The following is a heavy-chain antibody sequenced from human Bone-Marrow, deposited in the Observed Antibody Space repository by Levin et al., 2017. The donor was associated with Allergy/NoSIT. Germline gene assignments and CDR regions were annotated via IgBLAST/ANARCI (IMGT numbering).Heavy chain of an antibody. CDR1: GFTFSSYG. J-gene: IGHJ6*03. Sequence: GESLKISCAASGFTFSSYGMHWVRQAPGKGLEWVAVIWYDGSNKYYADSVKGRFTISRDNSKNTLYLQMNSLRAEDTAVYYCAREGRWNYGGYYYYYYMDVWGKGTTVTVSS. D-gene: IGHD1-7*01. CDR3: AREGRWNYGGYYYYYYMDV. CDR2: IWYDGSNK. V-gene: IGHV3-33*01.